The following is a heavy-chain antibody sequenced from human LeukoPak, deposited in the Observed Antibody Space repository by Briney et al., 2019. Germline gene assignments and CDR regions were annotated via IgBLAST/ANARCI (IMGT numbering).Heavy chain of an antibody. D-gene: IGHD5-24*01. CDR1: GYTFTGYY. J-gene: IGHJ4*02. V-gene: IGHV1-2*02. Sequence: GASVKVSCKASGYTFTGYYMHWVRQAPGQGLEWMGWINPNSGGTNYAQNFQGRVTTTRDTSISTAYMELSSLRSDDTAVYYCARDSAGEMATIPIYFDYWGQGTLVTVSS. CDR3: ARDSAGEMATIPIYFDY. CDR2: INPNSGGT.